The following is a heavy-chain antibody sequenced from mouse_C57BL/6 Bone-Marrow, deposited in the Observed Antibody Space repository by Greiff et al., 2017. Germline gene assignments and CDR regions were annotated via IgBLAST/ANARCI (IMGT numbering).Heavy chain of an antibody. V-gene: IGHV5-6*02. CDR1: GFTFSSYG. CDR2: ISSGGSYT. CDR3: AGDGGLQALDD. J-gene: IGHJ2*01. D-gene: IGHD2-2*01. Sequence: EVKLVESGGDLVKPGGSLKLSCAASGFTFSSYGMSWVRQTPDKRLEWVATISSGGSYTYYPDSVKGRFTISRDNAKNTLYLQMSSLKSEDTARYCCAGDGGLQALDDWGQGTTLTVSS.